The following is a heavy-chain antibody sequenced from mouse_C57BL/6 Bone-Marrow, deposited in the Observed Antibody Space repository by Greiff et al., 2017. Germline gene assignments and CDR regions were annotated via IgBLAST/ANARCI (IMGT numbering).Heavy chain of an antibody. D-gene: IGHD1-1*01. CDR1: GYSITSGYD. CDR3: ARSYYGSSYDWYFDV. J-gene: IGHJ1*03. V-gene: IGHV3-1*01. CDR2: ISYSGST. Sequence: EVQLVESGPGMVKPSQSLSLTCTVTGYSITSGYDWHWIRHFPGNKLEWMGYISYSGSTNYNPSLKSRISITHDTSKNHFFLKLNSVTTEDTATYYCARSYYGSSYDWYFDVWGTGTTVTVSS.